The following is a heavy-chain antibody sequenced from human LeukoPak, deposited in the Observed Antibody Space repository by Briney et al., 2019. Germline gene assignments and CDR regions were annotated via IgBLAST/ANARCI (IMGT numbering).Heavy chain of an antibody. Sequence: SVKVSCKASRFTFTSSAVQWVRQARGQRLEWIGWIVVGSGNTNYAQKFQERVTITRDMSTSTAYMELSSLRSEDTAVYYCAACRVVGATLSFDYWGQGTLVTVSS. J-gene: IGHJ4*02. CDR3: AACRVVGATLSFDY. V-gene: IGHV1-58*01. D-gene: IGHD1-26*01. CDR1: RFTFTSSA. CDR2: IVVGSGNT.